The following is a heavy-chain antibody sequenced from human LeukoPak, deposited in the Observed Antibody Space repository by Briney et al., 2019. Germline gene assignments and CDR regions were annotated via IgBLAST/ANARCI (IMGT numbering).Heavy chain of an antibody. Sequence: ASVKVSCKASGGTFSSYAISWVRQAPGQGLEWMGRIIPILGIANYAQKFQGRVTITADKSTSTAYMELSSLRSEDTAVYYCARCPHNSGRGYWFDPWGQGTLVTVSS. V-gene: IGHV1-69*04. J-gene: IGHJ5*02. CDR1: GGTFSSYA. CDR3: ARCPHNSGRGYWFDP. D-gene: IGHD6-19*01. CDR2: IIPILGIA.